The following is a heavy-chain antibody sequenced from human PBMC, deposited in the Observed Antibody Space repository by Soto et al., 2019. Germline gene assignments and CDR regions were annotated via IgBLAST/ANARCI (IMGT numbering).Heavy chain of an antibody. CDR3: AKDIGSSWYPSWQHDY. J-gene: IGHJ4*02. CDR2: ISWNSGSI. V-gene: IGHV3-9*01. D-gene: IGHD6-13*01. CDR1: GFTFDDYA. Sequence: PGGSLRLSCATSGFTFDDYAMHWVRQAPGKGLEWVSGISWNSGSIGYADSVKGRFTISRDNAKNSLYLQMNSLRAEDTALYYCAKDIGSSWYPSWQHDYWGQGTLVTVSS.